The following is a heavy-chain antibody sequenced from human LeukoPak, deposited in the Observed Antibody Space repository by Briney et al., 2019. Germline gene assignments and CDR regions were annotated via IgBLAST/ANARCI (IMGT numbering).Heavy chain of an antibody. CDR1: GFTVSSNY. Sequence: PGGSLRLSCAVSGFTVSSNYMSWVRQAPGKGLEWVSVIYSGGSTYYADSVKGRFTISRDNSKNTLYLQMNSLRAEDTAVYYCARELGYCSGASCYFKYYGMDVWSQGTTVTVFS. CDR3: ARELGYCSGASCYFKYYGMDV. CDR2: IYSGGST. V-gene: IGHV3-53*01. J-gene: IGHJ6*02. D-gene: IGHD2-15*01.